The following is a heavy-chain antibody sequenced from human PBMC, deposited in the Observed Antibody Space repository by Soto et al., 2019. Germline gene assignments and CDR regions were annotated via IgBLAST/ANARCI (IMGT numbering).Heavy chain of an antibody. J-gene: IGHJ6*02. Sequence: QLQESGPGLVKPSETLSLTCTVSGGSVNSGSYYWSWIRQSPGKGLEWIGYIYYSGSTNSNPSLTSRVTISLDTSKNQFSLKLSSVTAADTAVYYCARDSSMTYYYGMDVWGQGTTVTVSS. CDR3: ARDSSMTYYYGMDV. CDR2: IYYSGST. CDR1: GGSVNSGSYY. V-gene: IGHV4-61*01.